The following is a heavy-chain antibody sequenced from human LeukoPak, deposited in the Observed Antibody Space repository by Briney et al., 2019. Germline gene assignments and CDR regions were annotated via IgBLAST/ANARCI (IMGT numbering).Heavy chain of an antibody. V-gene: IGHV3-23*01. CDR1: GFTFSSFA. J-gene: IGHJ4*02. Sequence: SGGSLRLXCXASGFTFSSFAMSWVRQAPGKGLEWVSTISGSGGTTNYADSVKGRFTFSRDNSKKMVYLQMNSLRVEDTAVYYCAKDLPDYGDYIEGYWGQGTLVTVSS. CDR2: ISGSGGTT. D-gene: IGHD4-17*01. CDR3: AKDLPDYGDYIEGY.